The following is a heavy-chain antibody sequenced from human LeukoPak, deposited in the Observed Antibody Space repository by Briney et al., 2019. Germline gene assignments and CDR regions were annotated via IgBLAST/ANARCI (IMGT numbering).Heavy chain of an antibody. CDR2: IRNKGNGGTT. V-gene: IGHV3-49*04. Sequence: GGSLRLSCTTSGFTFSDYAVSWVRQAPGKGLEWIGFIRNKGNGGTTEYAASVKGRVTISRDDSKTIAHLQMSSLKTEDTAVYYCSRFYSSGWASGAFDIWGQGTMVTVSS. CDR1: GFTFSDYA. J-gene: IGHJ3*02. D-gene: IGHD3-22*01. CDR3: SRFYSSGWASGAFDI.